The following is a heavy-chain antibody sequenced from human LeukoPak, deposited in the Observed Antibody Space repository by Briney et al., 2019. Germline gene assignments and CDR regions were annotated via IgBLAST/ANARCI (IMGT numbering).Heavy chain of an antibody. V-gene: IGHV3-21*01. J-gene: IGHJ4*02. D-gene: IGHD4-23*01. Sequence: GGSLRLSCAASGFTFRTHTMNWVRQAPGKGLEWVSCISSSSSDIYYADSVKGRFTISRDNAKNTLYLQMNSLRAEDTALYYCARAITVVTPSLAYWGQGTLVTVSS. CDR3: ARAITVVTPSLAY. CDR2: ISSSSSDI. CDR1: GFTFRTHT.